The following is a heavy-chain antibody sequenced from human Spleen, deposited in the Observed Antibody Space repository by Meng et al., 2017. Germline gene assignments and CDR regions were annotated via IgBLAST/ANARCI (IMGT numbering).Heavy chain of an antibody. CDR1: GGSISSGGYY. V-gene: IGHV4-31*01. Sequence: QGQLRESGPGLVKPSQTLSLTCTVSGGSISSGGYYWSWIRQHPGKGLEWIGYIYYSGSTYYNPSLKSLVTISVDTSKNQFSLKLSSVTAADTAVYYCARLMSGYDVFDYWGQGTLVTVSS. CDR3: ARLMSGYDVFDY. CDR2: IYYSGST. J-gene: IGHJ4*02. D-gene: IGHD5-12*01.